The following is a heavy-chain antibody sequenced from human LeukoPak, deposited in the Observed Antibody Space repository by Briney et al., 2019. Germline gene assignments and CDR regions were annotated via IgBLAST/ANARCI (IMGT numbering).Heavy chain of an antibody. CDR3: VGWGISGITNH. V-gene: IGHV3-7*01. CDR1: ELTSSTSW. Sequence: HAGGSLRLSCAASELTSSTSWMSWVRQAPGKGLEWVAQTKQDGSEKYYVDSVEGRFTTSRDKNSLFLQMNSVRAEDTAVYYCVGWGISGITNHWGQGTLVTVSS. J-gene: IGHJ4*02. CDR2: TKQDGSEK. D-gene: IGHD1-7*01.